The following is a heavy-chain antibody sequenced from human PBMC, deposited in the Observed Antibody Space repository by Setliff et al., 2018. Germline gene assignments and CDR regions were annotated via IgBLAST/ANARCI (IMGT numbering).Heavy chain of an antibody. CDR3: ARGTYANSWARVDF. CDR2: MYHNGDT. V-gene: IGHV4-30-4*08. D-gene: IGHD2-15*01. J-gene: IGHJ4*02. Sequence: SETLSLTCAVSDDSTRNNNYFWAWIRQPPGKGLEWIGFMYHNGDTHYSPSLKSRVSLSVDTSKRQASLKLNTATAADTAVYYCARGTYANSWARVDFWGRGTLVTVSS. CDR1: DDSTRNNNYF.